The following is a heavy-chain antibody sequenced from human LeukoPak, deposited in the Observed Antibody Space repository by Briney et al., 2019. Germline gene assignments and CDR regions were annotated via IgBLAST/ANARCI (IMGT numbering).Heavy chain of an antibody. V-gene: IGHV4-61*02. CDR1: GGSISSGSYY. D-gene: IGHD3-22*01. Sequence: SETLSLTCTVSGGSISSGSYYWSWIRHPAGKGLEWIGRIYTSGSTNYNPSLKSRVTISVDTSKNQFSLKLSSVIAADTAVYYCARALYYYDSSGYGGLDPWGQGTLVTVSS. CDR2: IYTSGST. CDR3: ARALYYYDSSGYGGLDP. J-gene: IGHJ5*02.